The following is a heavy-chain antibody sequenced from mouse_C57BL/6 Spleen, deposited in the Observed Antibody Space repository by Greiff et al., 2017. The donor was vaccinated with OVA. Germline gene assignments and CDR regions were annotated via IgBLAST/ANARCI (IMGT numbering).Heavy chain of an antibody. Sequence: VQLQQSGAELVKPGASVKMSCKASGYTFTSYWITWVKQRPGQGLEWIGDIYPGSGSTNYNEKFKSKATLTVDTSSSTAYMQLSSLTSEDSAVYYCARSYYGSSYEGYFDYWGQGTTLTVSS. CDR2: IYPGSGST. V-gene: IGHV1-55*01. J-gene: IGHJ2*01. CDR1: GYTFTSYW. D-gene: IGHD1-1*01. CDR3: ARSYYGSSYEGYFDY.